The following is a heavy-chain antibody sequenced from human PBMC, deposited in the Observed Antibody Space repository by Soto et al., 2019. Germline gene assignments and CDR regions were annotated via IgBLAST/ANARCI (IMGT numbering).Heavy chain of an antibody. CDR3: ARRAAAGSYGMDV. J-gene: IGHJ6*02. Sequence: QTLSLTCTISGDSVSSNSSAWNWIRQSPSRGLEWLGRAYYRSKWYNDYAVSVKSRITINPDTSKNQFSLQLNSVTPEDTAVYYCARRAAAGSYGMDVWGQGTTVTVSS. CDR1: GDSVSSNSSA. CDR2: AYYRSKWYN. D-gene: IGHD6-13*01. V-gene: IGHV6-1*01.